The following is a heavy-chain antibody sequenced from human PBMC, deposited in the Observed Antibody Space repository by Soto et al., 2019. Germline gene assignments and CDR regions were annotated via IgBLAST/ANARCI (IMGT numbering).Heavy chain of an antibody. V-gene: IGHV1-18*01. D-gene: IGHD3-3*01. CDR1: GYTFSSYG. CDR2: ISAYNGNT. Sequence: GASVKVSCKASGYTFSSYGISWVRQAPGQGLEWMGWISAYNGNTNYAQKLQGRVTMTTDTSTSTAYMELRSLRSDDTAVYYCAIERFLEWLPPEGYFDYWGQGTLVTVSS. J-gene: IGHJ4*02. CDR3: AIERFLEWLPPEGYFDY.